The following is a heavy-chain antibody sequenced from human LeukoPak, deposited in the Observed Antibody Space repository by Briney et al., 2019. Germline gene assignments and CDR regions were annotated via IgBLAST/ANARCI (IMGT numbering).Heavy chain of an antibody. Sequence: GGSLRLSCAASGFTFSSYGMNWVRQAPGKGLEWVSSISSTSSYMYYADSMKGRFTISRDNSKNTHYLQMSSLRAEDTGIYYCAKGGHYSFFDYWGQGTLVTVSS. CDR1: GFTFSSYG. D-gene: IGHD4-11*01. CDR3: AKGGHYSFFDY. CDR2: ISSTSSYM. V-gene: IGHV3-21*04. J-gene: IGHJ4*02.